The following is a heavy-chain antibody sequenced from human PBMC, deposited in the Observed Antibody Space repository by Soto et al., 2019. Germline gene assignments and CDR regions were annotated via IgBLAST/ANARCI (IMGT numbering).Heavy chain of an antibody. CDR1: GYTFTSYG. CDR2: ISAYNGNT. J-gene: IGHJ5*02. Sequence: GASVKVSCKASGYTFTSYGISWLRQAPGQGLEWMGWISAYNGNTNYAQKLQGRVTMTTDTSTSTAYMELRSLRSDDTAVYYCARDLVPAALPQNWFDPWGQGTLVTVSS. D-gene: IGHD2-2*02. CDR3: ARDLVPAALPQNWFDP. V-gene: IGHV1-18*04.